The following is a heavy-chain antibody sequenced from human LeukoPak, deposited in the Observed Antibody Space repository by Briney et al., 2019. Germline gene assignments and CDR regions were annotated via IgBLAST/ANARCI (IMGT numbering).Heavy chain of an antibody. Sequence: PSETLSLTCTVSGASVSSYYWSWIRQPPEKGPEWIGYFSYSGSTNYNPSLKSRVTISVDTSKNQFSLNLSSVTAADTAVYYCARGPLDSGYTYFDYWGQGTLVSVAS. V-gene: IGHV4-59*02. J-gene: IGHJ4*02. CDR3: ARGPLDSGYTYFDY. D-gene: IGHD5-12*01. CDR1: GASVSSYY. CDR2: FSYSGST.